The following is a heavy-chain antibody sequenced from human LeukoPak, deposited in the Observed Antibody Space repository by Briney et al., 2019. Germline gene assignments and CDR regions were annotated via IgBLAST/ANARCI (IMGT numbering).Heavy chain of an antibody. CDR2: ISSSSSYI. CDR1: GFTFSSYS. Sequence: GGSLRLSCAASGFTFSSYSMNWVRQAPGKGLEWVSSISSSSSYIYYADSVKCRFTISRDNAKNSLYLQMNSLRAEDTAVYYCARDLCSSTSCSAGAFDIWGQGTMVTVSS. D-gene: IGHD2-2*01. J-gene: IGHJ3*02. V-gene: IGHV3-21*01. CDR3: ARDLCSSTSCSAGAFDI.